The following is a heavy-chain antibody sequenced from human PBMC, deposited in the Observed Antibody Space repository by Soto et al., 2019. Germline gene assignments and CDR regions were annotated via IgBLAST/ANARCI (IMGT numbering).Heavy chain of an antibody. J-gene: IGHJ4*02. CDR2: INPSGGST. CDR3: ARGIVVVPAAIFDSSSWYSALSLDY. V-gene: IGHV1-46*01. Sequence: ASVKVSCKASGYTFTSYYMHWVRQAPGQGLEWMGMINPSGGSTSYAQKFQGRVTMTRDTSTSTVYMELSSLRSEDTAVYYCARGIVVVPAAIFDSSSWYSALSLDYWGQGTLVTVSS. CDR1: GYTFTSYY. D-gene: IGHD2-2*02.